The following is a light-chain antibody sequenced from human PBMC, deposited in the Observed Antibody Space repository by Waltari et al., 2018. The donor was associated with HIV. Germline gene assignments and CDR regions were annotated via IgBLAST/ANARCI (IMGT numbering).Light chain of an antibody. CDR3: SSYTSSSTLRV. J-gene: IGLJ3*02. CDR1: SRDVGGYNY. Sequence: QSALTQPASVSGSPGQSITISCTGTSRDVGGYNYFSWYQQHPGKAPKLMIYEVSNRPSGVSNRFSGSKSGNTASLTISGLQAEDEADYYCSSYTSSSTLRVFGGGTKLTVL. V-gene: IGLV2-14*01. CDR2: EVS.